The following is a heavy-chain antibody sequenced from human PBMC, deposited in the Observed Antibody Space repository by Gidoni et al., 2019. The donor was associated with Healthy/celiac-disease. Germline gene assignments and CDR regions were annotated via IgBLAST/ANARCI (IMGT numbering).Heavy chain of an antibody. CDR1: GGTFSRYA. Sequence: QVQLVQSGAEGKKPGSSLKVSCKASGGTFSRYASRLVRQAPGQGLEWMGGLIPIFGTANYAQQFQGRVTITSDESTSTAYMELSSLRSEDTAVYYCAREGSSGYQGDYYYGMDVWGQGTTVTVSS. V-gene: IGHV1-69*01. J-gene: IGHJ6*02. D-gene: IGHD3-22*01. CDR2: LIPIFGTA. CDR3: AREGSSGYQGDYYYGMDV.